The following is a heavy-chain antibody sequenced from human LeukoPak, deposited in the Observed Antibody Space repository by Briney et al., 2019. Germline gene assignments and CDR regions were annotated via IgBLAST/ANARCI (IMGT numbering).Heavy chain of an antibody. CDR1: GFTLSTYG. J-gene: IGHJ4*02. D-gene: IGHD1-26*01. V-gene: IGHV3-33*01. CDR3: TRASGSYDY. Sequence: TGGSLRLSCAASGFTLSTYGLHWVRQAPGKGLEWVAVIWNDGSVRYYADSVKGRFTISRDNSKNTLYLQMNSLRAEDTAVYYCTRASGSYDYWGQGTLVTVSS. CDR2: IWNDGSVR.